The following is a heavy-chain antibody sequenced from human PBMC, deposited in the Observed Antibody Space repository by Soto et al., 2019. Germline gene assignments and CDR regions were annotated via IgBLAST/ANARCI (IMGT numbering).Heavy chain of an antibody. Sequence: PGGSLRLSCAASGFSFRSYYLNWVRQAPGRGLEWVSSISPSSSFLSYADSVKGRFTISRDNAKSSVHLQMNSLRAEDTAVYYCTTVFEYWGQGTPVTVSS. CDR3: TTVFEY. CDR1: GFSFRSYY. CDR2: ISPSSSFL. J-gene: IGHJ4*02. V-gene: IGHV3-21*06.